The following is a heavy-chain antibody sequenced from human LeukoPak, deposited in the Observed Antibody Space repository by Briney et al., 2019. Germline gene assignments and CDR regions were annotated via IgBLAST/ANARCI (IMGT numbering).Heavy chain of an antibody. D-gene: IGHD5-18*01. J-gene: IGHJ5*02. CDR1: GFTFSSYG. V-gene: IGHV3-33*01. CDR3: ARNRGPWIQLWVSGIDP. CDR2: IWYDGSNK. Sequence: PGRSLRLSCAASGFTFSSYGMHWVRQAPGKGLEWVAVIWYDGSNKYYADSVKGRFTISRDNSKNTLYLQMNSLRAEDTAVYYCARNRGPWIQLWVSGIDPWGQGTLVTVSS.